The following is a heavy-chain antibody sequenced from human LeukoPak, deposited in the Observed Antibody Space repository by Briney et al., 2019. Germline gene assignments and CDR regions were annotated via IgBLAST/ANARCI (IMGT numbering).Heavy chain of an antibody. CDR1: GSTFTDYY. CDR3: ARADGSSSISYYHMDV. CDR2: INPNSGGT. J-gene: IGHJ6*03. V-gene: IGHV1-2*02. D-gene: IGHD6-6*01. Sequence: ASVKVSCKASGSTFTDYYMHWVRQAPGQGLEWMGWINPNSGGTNFAQKFQGRVTMTRDTSISTTYMELSSLRSEDTAVYYCARADGSSSISYYHMDVWGKGTTVIVSS.